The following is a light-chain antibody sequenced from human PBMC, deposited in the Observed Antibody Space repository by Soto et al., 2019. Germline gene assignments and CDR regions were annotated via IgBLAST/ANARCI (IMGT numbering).Light chain of an antibody. CDR2: GAS. V-gene: IGKV3-15*01. CDR1: QSVSSN. CDR3: QQYYYWPPFT. J-gene: IGKJ2*01. Sequence: EIVMTQSPATLSVSPGERATLSCRTSQSVSSNLVWYQQTPGQAPRLLIYGASTRATGIPARFSGSGSGTVFTLTISSLQSEDFAVYYCQQYYYWPPFTFGQGSKLEIK.